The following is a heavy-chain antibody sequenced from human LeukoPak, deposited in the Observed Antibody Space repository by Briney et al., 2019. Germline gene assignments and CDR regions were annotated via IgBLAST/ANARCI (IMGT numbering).Heavy chain of an antibody. V-gene: IGHV3-66*01. J-gene: IGHJ5*02. CDR2: IYSGGST. D-gene: IGHD6-6*01. Sequence: GGSLRLSCAASGFTVSSNYMSWVRQAPGKGLEWVSVIYSGGSTYYADSVKGRFTISRDNAKNSLYLQMNSLRAEDTAVYYCARSDFIAARFDPWGQGTLVTVSS. CDR1: GFTVSSNY. CDR3: ARSDFIAARFDP.